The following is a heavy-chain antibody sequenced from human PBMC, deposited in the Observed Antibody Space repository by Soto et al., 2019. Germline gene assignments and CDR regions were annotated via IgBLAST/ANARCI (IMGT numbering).Heavy chain of an antibody. D-gene: IGHD3-3*01. V-gene: IGHV3-11*01. CDR3: ASTYYDFWSGYYQAYYYYYGMDV. Sequence: GGSLRLSCAASGFTFSDYYMSWIRQAPGKGLEWVSYISSSGSTIYYADSVKGRFTISRDNAKSSLYLQMNSLRAEDTAVYYCASTYYDFWSGYYQAYYYYYGMDVWGQGTTVTVSS. CDR2: ISSSGSTI. CDR1: GFTFSDYY. J-gene: IGHJ6*02.